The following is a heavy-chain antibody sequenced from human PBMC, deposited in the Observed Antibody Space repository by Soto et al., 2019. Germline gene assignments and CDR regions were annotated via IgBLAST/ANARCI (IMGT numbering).Heavy chain of an antibody. V-gene: IGHV4-39*01. CDR3: ARHIPSGYIVHKFDY. D-gene: IGHD3-22*01. J-gene: IGHJ4*02. Sequence: PSETLALTCTVSGGSICTSSYYWGWIRQPPRKGLEWIGSIYFSGSTYYNPSLKSRVTISVDTSKNQFSLKLSSVTAADTAVYYCARHIPSGYIVHKFDYWGQGILVTVS. CDR1: GGSICTSSYY. CDR2: IYFSGST.